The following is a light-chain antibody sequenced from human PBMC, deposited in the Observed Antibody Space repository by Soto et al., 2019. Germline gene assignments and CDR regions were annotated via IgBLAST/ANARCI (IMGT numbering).Light chain of an antibody. CDR3: QQYYNSVLT. J-gene: IGKJ4*01. CDR1: QSISNF. Sequence: DIQMTQSPSYLSASLGDRVTITCRASQSISNFLNWVQHKPGNAPKVLISAASTLQSGVPPSFSGSESGTAFTLTISSLQPEDSASYYCQQYYNSVLTFGGGTKVEIK. V-gene: IGKV1-39*01. CDR2: AAS.